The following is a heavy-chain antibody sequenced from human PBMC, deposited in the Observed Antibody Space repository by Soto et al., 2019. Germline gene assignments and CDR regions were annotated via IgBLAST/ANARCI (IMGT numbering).Heavy chain of an antibody. CDR1: GFTFSSYW. CDR3: ARETGYSSGWRQDY. D-gene: IGHD6-19*01. J-gene: IGHJ4*02. Sequence: GGSLRLSCAASGFTFSSYWMYWVRQAPGKGLVWVSRINSDGSSTNYADSVKGRFTISRDNAKNTLYLQMNSLRVEDTAVYYCARETGYSSGWRQDYWGQGTLVTVDS. CDR2: INSDGSST. V-gene: IGHV3-74*01.